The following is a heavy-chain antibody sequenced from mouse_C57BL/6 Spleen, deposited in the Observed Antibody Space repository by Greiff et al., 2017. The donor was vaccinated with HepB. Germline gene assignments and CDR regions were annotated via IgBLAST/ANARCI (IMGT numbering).Heavy chain of an antibody. V-gene: IGHV1-59*01. CDR1: GYTFTSYR. CDR2: IDPSDSYT. Sequence: VQLQQPGAELVRPGTSVKLSCKASGYTFTSYRMHWVKQRPGQGLEWIGVIDPSDSYTNYNQKFKGKATLTVDTSSSTAYMQLSSLTSEDSAVYYCAAQARFDYWGQGTTLTVSS. CDR3: AAQARFDY. D-gene: IGHD3-2*02. J-gene: IGHJ2*01.